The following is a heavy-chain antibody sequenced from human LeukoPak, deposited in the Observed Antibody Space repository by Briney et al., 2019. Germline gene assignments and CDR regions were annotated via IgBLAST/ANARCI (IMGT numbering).Heavy chain of an antibody. CDR1: GASLSAYY. CDR3: ASSPWKLPKRGSIAAAGSDY. Sequence: PSETLSLTCAVYGASLSAYYWSWIRQPPGKGLEWIGEINHSESTNYNPSLKSRVTISVDTSKNQFSLKLSSVTAADTAVYYCASSPWKLPKRGSIAAAGSDYWGQGTLVTVSS. D-gene: IGHD6-13*01. J-gene: IGHJ4*02. CDR2: INHSEST. V-gene: IGHV4-34*01.